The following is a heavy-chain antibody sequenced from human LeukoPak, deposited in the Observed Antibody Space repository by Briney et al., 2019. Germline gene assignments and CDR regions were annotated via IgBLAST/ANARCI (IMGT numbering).Heavy chain of an antibody. Sequence: GGSLRLSCTDSGFSFSSHDMNWVGQAPGKGLEWVSYITSGGYTTRYAASVKGRFTISRDNAKNSLYLQMNSLKAEDTAVYYCAREGSSYAPSEPFYFDYWGQGTLVTVSS. J-gene: IGHJ4*02. D-gene: IGHD3-10*01. V-gene: IGHV3-48*03. CDR2: ITSGGYTT. CDR1: GFSFSSHD. CDR3: AREGSSYAPSEPFYFDY.